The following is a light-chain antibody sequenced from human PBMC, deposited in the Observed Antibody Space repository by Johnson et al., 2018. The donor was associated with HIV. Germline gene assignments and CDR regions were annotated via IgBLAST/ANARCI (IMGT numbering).Light chain of an antibody. CDR3: GTWDSSLLYV. V-gene: IGLV1-51*02. CDR2: ENN. J-gene: IGLJ1*01. CDR1: SSNIGNNY. Sequence: QSVLTQPPSVSAAPGQKVTISCSGSSSNIGNNYVSWYQQLPGTAPKLLIHENNKRPSGIPDRFSGSKSGTSATLGITGLQTGDEADYYCGTWDSSLLYVFGTGTKVTVL.